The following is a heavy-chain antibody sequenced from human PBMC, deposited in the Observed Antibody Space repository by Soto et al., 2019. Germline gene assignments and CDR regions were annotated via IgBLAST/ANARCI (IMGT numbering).Heavy chain of an antibody. CDR3: ARHGSDSYYDY. V-gene: IGHV4-59*08. Sequence: SETLSLTCTVSGGSISSYYWSWIRQPPGKGLQYIGYIYYSGSANYNPSLKSRVTISDDTSTNQFFLTLTSVTAADTAVYYCARHGSDSYYDYWGQGILVTSPQ. D-gene: IGHD2-21*02. J-gene: IGHJ4*02. CDR1: GGSISSYY. CDR2: IYYSGSA.